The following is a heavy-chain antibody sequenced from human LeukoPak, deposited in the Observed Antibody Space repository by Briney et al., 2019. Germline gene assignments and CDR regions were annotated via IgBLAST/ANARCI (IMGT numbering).Heavy chain of an antibody. J-gene: IGHJ3*02. Sequence: SGGSLRLSCAASGFTFSSYSMNRVRQAPGKGLEWVSSISSSSSYIYYADSVKGRFTISRDNAKNSLYLQMNSLRAEDTAVYYCARVWSYYDFWSGYYDAFDIWGQGTMVTVSS. V-gene: IGHV3-21*01. CDR3: ARVWSYYDFWSGYYDAFDI. CDR2: ISSSSSYI. CDR1: GFTFSSYS. D-gene: IGHD3-3*01.